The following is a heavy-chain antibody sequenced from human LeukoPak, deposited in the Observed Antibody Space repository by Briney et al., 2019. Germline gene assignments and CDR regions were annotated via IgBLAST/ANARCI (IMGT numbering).Heavy chain of an antibody. CDR1: GGSINSYY. CDR3: ARLNGGN. J-gene: IGHJ4*02. CDR2: IDYSGST. V-gene: IGHV4-59*08. Sequence: SETLSLTCTVSGGSINSYYWSWIRQPPGKGLEWIGYIDYSGSTAYNPSLNGRVAVSVDTSKNQFSLKLRSVTAADTAVYYCARLNGGNWGPGILVTVSS. D-gene: IGHD4-23*01.